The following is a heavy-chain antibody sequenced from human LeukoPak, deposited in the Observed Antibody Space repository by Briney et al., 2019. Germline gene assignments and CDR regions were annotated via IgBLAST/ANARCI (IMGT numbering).Heavy chain of an antibody. V-gene: IGHV3-30*18. CDR1: GFTFSSYG. CDR3: AKDLGLDGDYVDGMDV. CDR2: ISYDGSNK. Sequence: PGGSLRLSCAASGFTFSSYGMHWVSQAPGKGLEWVAVISYDGSNKYYADSVKGRFTISRDNSKNTLYLQMNSLRAEDTAVYYCAKDLGLDGDYVDGMDVWGKGTTVTVSS. D-gene: IGHD4-17*01. J-gene: IGHJ6*04.